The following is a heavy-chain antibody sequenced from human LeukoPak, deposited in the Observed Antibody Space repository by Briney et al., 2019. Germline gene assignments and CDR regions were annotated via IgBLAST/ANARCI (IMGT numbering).Heavy chain of an antibody. D-gene: IGHD3-22*01. CDR3: ARPLRDHYYDSSGFGGGFDY. CDR1: GFTFSSYA. CDR2: ISYDGSNK. Sequence: GGSLRLSCAASGFTFSSYAMHWVRQAPGKGLEWVAVISYDGSNKYYADSVKGRFTISRDNSKNTLYLQMNSLRAEDTAVYYCARPLRDHYYDSSGFGGGFDYWGQGTLVTVSS. V-gene: IGHV3-30*01. J-gene: IGHJ4*02.